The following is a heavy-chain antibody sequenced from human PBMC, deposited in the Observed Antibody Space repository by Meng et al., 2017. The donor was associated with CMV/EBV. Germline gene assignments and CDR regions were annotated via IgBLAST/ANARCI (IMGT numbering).Heavy chain of an antibody. CDR3: ARCRTELVLPDY. V-gene: IGHV1-69*01. CDR1: GGTFSSYA. J-gene: IGHJ4*02. Sequence: CKASGGTFSSYASSWVRQAPGQGLEWMGGIIPIFGTANYAQKFQGRVTITADESTSTAYMELSSLRSEDTAVYYCARCRTELVLPDYWGQGTLVTVSS. D-gene: IGHD1-26*01. CDR2: IIPIFGTA.